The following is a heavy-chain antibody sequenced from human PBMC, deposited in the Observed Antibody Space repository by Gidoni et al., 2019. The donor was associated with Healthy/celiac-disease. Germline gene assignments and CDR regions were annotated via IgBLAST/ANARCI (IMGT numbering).Heavy chain of an antibody. V-gene: IGHV3-9*01. CDR2: ISWNSGSI. CDR3: AKDIGLSPYGGNSGAFDI. Sequence: EVQLVEAGGGWVQPGRSLRLSCAASGFTLDDYAMHWVRQAPGKGRELVSGISWNSGSIGYADSVTGRFTISRDNAKNSLYLQMNSLRAEDTALYYCAKDIGLSPYGGNSGAFDIWGQGTMVTVSS. CDR1: GFTLDDYA. J-gene: IGHJ3*02. D-gene: IGHD4-17*01.